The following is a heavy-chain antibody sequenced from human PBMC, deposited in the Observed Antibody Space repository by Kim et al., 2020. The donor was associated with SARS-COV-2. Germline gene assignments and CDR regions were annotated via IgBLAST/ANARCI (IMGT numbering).Heavy chain of an antibody. CDR3: ARGGVAFDS. Sequence: SQTLSLTCAISGDSVSSNSAAWNWIRHSPSRGLEWLGRTYYRSKWFNDYAVSVKSRITVNPDTSKNQFSLHLNSVTPEDTAVYYCARGGVAFDSWDQGTLVTVSS. J-gene: IGHJ4*02. CDR2: TYYRSKWFN. D-gene: IGHD3-10*01. CDR1: GDSVSSNSAA. V-gene: IGHV6-1*01.